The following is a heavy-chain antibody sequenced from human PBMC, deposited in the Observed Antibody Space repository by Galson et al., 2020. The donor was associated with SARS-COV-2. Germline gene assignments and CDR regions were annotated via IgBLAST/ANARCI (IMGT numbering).Heavy chain of an antibody. J-gene: IGHJ3*02. D-gene: IGHD3-10*01. CDR3: ASRPARGVADSKAFDR. CDR2: IYYSGST. CDR1: GGSISSSGYY. V-gene: IGHV4-39*07. Sequence: SETLSLTCTVSGGSISSSGYYWGWIRQPPGKGLEWIGSIYYSGSTYYNPSLKSRVTISVDTSKNQFSLKLSSVTAADTAVYYCASRPARGVADSKAFDRGGKGKMVAVS.